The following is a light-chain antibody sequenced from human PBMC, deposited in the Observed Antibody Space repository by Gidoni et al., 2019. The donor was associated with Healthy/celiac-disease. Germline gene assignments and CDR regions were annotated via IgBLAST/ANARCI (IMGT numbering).Light chain of an antibody. CDR1: SSNIGSNY. Sequence: SVLTQPPSASAPHGHMVTISCSGSSSNIGSNYVYWYQQLPGTAPKLLIYRNNQRPSGVPDRFSGSKSGTSASLAISGLRSEDEADYYCAAWDDSLSGHVVFGGGTKLTVL. CDR3: AAWDDSLSGHVV. V-gene: IGLV1-47*01. J-gene: IGLJ2*01. CDR2: RNN.